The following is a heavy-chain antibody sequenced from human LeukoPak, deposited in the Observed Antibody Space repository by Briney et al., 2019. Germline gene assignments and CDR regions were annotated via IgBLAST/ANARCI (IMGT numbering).Heavy chain of an antibody. CDR2: ISSSSSYI. J-gene: IGHJ4*02. CDR1: GFTFSSYS. V-gene: IGHV3-21*01. CDR3: ARAGLLAYCGGDCLDY. D-gene: IGHD2-21*01. Sequence: GGSLRLSCAASGFTFSSYSMNWVRQAPGKGLEWVSSISSSSSYIYYADSVKGRLTISRDNAKNSLYLQMNSLRAEDTAVYYCARAGLLAYCGGDCLDYWGQGTLVTVSS.